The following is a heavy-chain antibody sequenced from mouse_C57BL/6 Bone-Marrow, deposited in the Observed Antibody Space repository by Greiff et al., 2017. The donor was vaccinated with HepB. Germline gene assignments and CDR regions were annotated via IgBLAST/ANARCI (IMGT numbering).Heavy chain of an antibody. V-gene: IGHV1-69*01. CDR1: GYTFTSYW. CDR2: IDPSDSYT. Sequence: VQLQQPGAELVMPGASVKLSCKASGYTFTSYWMHWVKQRPGQGLEWIGEIDPSDSYTNYNQKFKGKSTLTVDKSSSTAYMQLSSLTSEDSAVYYCARGLFITTVVNFDYWGQGTTLTVSS. CDR3: ARGLFITTVVNFDY. D-gene: IGHD1-1*01. J-gene: IGHJ2*01.